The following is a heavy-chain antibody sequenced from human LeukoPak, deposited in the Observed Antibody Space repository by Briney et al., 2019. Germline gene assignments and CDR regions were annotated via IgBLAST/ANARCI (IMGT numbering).Heavy chain of an antibody. J-gene: IGHJ4*02. V-gene: IGHV4-34*01. D-gene: IGHD6-13*01. CDR2: INHSGST. Sequence: SETLSLTCTVSGGSISSYYWSWIRQPPGKGLEWIGEINHSGSTNYNPSLKSRVTISADTSKNQFSLKLSSVTAADTAVYYCARPGSSWFLALEYWGQGTLVTVSS. CDR3: ARPGSSWFLALEY. CDR1: GGSISSYY.